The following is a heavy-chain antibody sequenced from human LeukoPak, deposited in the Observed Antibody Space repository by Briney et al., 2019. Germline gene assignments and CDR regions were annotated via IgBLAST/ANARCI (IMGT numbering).Heavy chain of an antibody. CDR3: ARDRNQNSGWYGD. J-gene: IGHJ4*02. CDR1: GGSISSSSYY. V-gene: IGHV4-61*01. D-gene: IGHD6-19*01. CDR2: IYYSGST. Sequence: SETLSLTCTVSGGSISSSSYYWGWIRQPPGKGLEWIGYIYYSGSTNYNPSLKSRVTISVDTSKNQFSLKLSSVTAADTAVYYCARDRNQNSGWYGDWGQGTLVTVSS.